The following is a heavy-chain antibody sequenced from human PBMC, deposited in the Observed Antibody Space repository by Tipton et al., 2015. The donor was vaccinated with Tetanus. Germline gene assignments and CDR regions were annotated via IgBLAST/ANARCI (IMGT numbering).Heavy chain of an antibody. J-gene: IGHJ4*02. CDR3: ARDIARVGVTLYFDY. CDR1: GFTVSSNY. V-gene: IGHV3-53*01. Sequence: SLRLSCAASGFTVSSNYMSWVRQAPGKGLEWVSVIYSGGSTYYADSVKGRFTISRDNSKNTLYLQMNSLRAEDTAMYFCARDIARVGVTLYFDYWGQGTLVTVSS. CDR2: IYSGGST. D-gene: IGHD1-26*01.